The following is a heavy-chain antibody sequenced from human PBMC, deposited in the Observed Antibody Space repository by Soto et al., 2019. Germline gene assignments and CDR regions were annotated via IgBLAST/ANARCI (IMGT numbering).Heavy chain of an antibody. CDR3: ARDNPLMVRGVFYYYYMDF. CDR2: IWYDGSNK. CDR1: GFTFSSYG. Sequence: QVQLVESGGGVVQPGRSLRLSCAASGFTFSSYGMHWVRQAPGKGLERVAVIWYDGSNKYYADSVKGRFTISRDNSKNTLYLQMNSLRAEVTAVYYCARDNPLMVRGVFYYYYMDFWGKGTTLTVSS. J-gene: IGHJ6*03. V-gene: IGHV3-33*01. D-gene: IGHD3-10*01.